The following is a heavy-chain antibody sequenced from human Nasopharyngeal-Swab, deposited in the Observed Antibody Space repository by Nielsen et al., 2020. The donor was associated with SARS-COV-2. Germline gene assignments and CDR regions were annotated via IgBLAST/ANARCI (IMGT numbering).Heavy chain of an antibody. J-gene: IGHJ3*02. D-gene: IGHD5-18*01. CDR1: GFTFGSYT. Sequence: GESLKISCEASGFTFGSYTMNWVRQAPGKVLEWVSFISSSGSIAYYADSVKGRFTISRDNANNSLYLQMNSLRADDTAVYYCVRDGALIQLWLLPHALDIWGQGTLVTVSS. CDR2: ISSSGSIA. CDR3: VRDGALIQLWLLPHALDI. V-gene: IGHV3-48*04.